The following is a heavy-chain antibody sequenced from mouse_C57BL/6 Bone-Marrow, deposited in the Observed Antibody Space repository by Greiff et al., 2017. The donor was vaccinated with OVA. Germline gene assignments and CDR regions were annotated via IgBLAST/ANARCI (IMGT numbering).Heavy chain of an antibody. CDR3: ARWNYYGNHYAMDY. J-gene: IGHJ4*01. CDR2: IYPRSGNT. V-gene: IGHV1-81*01. D-gene: IGHD2-1*01. CDR1: GYTFTSYG. Sequence: QVQLQQSGAELARPGASVKLSCKASGYTFTSYGISWVKQRTGQGLEWIGEIYPRSGNTYYNEKFKGKATLTADKSSSTAYMELRSLTSEDSAVYFCARWNYYGNHYAMDYWGQGTSVTVSS.